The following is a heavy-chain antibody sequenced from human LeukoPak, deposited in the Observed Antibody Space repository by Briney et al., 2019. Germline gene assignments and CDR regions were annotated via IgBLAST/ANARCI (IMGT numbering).Heavy chain of an antibody. V-gene: IGHV3-30*18. D-gene: IGHD6-19*01. CDR2: ISYDGSNK. CDR1: GFTFSSYG. CDR3: AKSLAGIAVAGTGVDY. J-gene: IGHJ4*02. Sequence: PGGSLRLSCAASGFTFSSYGMHWVRQAPGKGLEWVAVISYDGSNKYYADSVKGRFTISRDNSKNTLYLQMNSLRAEDTAVYYCAKSLAGIAVAGTGVDYWGQGTLVTVSS.